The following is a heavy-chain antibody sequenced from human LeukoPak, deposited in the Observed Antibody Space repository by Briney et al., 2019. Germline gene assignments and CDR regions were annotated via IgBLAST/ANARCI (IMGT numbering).Heavy chain of an antibody. D-gene: IGHD3-22*01. J-gene: IGHJ4*02. V-gene: IGHV3-66*01. CDR3: ARALPGSYYQKKYYFDY. CDR2: IYSDGTT. CDR1: GFNINYYY. Sequence: GGSLRLSCAASGFNINYYYMSWVSQSPGKGLEWVSVIYSDGTTYYTDSVKGRFTISRDNSKSTLYLQMTSLRAEDTAVYYCARALPGSYYQKKYYFDYWGQGTLVTVSS.